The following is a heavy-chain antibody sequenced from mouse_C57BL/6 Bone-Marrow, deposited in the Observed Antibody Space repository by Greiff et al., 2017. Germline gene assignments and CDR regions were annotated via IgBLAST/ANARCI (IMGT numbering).Heavy chain of an antibody. CDR2: IDPSDSYT. Sequence: QVQLQQPGAELVMPGASVKLSCNASGYTFTSYWMHWVKQRPGQGLEWIGEIDPSDSYTNYNQKFKGKSTLTVDKSSSTAYMQLSSLTSEDSAVYYCARLGGSSYWYFDVWGTGTTVTVSS. J-gene: IGHJ1*03. CDR3: ARLGGSSYWYFDV. CDR1: GYTFTSYW. V-gene: IGHV1-69*01. D-gene: IGHD1-1*01.